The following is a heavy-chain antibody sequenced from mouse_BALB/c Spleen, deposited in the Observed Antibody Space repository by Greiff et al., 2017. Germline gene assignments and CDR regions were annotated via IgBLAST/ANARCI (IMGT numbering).Heavy chain of an antibody. J-gene: IGHJ3*01. CDR3: ARQGLRGAWFAY. Sequence: EVKLVESGGDLVKPGGSLKLSCAASGFTFSSYGMSWVRQTPDKRLEWVATISSGGSYTYYPDSVKGRFTISRDNAKNTLYLQMSSLKSEDTAMYYCARQGLRGAWFAYWGQGTLVTVSA. V-gene: IGHV5-6*02. CDR2: ISSGGSYT. D-gene: IGHD1-1*01. CDR1: GFTFSSYG.